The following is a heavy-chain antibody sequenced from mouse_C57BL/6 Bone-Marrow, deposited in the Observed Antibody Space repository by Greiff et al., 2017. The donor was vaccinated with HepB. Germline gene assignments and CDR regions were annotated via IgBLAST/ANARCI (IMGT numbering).Heavy chain of an antibody. CDR2: INYDGSST. Sequence: EVQRVESEGGLVQPGSSMKLSCTASGFTFSDYYMAWVRQVPEKGLEWVANINYDGSSTYYLDSLKSRFIISRDNAKNILYLQMSSLKSEDTATYYCARDQIWLLVYWYFDVWGTGTTVTVSS. D-gene: IGHD2-3*01. J-gene: IGHJ1*03. CDR3: ARDQIWLLVYWYFDV. CDR1: GFTFSDYY. V-gene: IGHV5-16*01.